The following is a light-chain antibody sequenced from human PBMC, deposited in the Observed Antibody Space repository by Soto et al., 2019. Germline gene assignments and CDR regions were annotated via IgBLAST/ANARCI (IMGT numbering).Light chain of an antibody. CDR2: EVS. J-gene: IGLJ1*01. CDR1: SSDVGAYNY. CDR3: SSYTPTTPYV. V-gene: IGLV2-14*01. Sequence: QSVLTQPASVSGSPGQSITISCTGTSSDVGAYNYVSWYQQHPGKAPKLMIYEVSNRPSGVSNRFSGSKSGNTASLTISGLQAEDEADYYCSSYTPTTPYVFGTGTKLTVL.